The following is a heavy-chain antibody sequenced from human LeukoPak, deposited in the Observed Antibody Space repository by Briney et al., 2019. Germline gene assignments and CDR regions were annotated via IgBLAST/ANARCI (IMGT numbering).Heavy chain of an antibody. CDR2: IGGSGIGHST. J-gene: IGHJ4*02. CDR3: AGREYCSSTSCYTLD. V-gene: IGHV3-23*01. CDR1: GFIFSTYN. Sequence: PGGSLRLSCSASGFIFSTYNMNWVRQAPGKGLEWVSGIGGSGIGHSTHYADSVKGRFTISRDNSKNLVYLQMDSLRAEDTAVYYCAGREYCSSTSCYTLDWGQGTLVTVSS. D-gene: IGHD2-2*02.